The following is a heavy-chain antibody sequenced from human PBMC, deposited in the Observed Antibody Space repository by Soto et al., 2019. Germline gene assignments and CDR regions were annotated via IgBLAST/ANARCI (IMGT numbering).Heavy chain of an antibody. CDR2: ISYDGSNK. Sequence: QVQLVESGGGVVQPGRSLRLSCAASGFTFSSYAMHWVRQAPGKGLEWVAVISYDGSNKYYADSVKGRFTISRDNSKNTLYLPMNSVRAEDTAVYYCARAARRSPLYYDYGMDVWGQGATVTVSS. CDR3: ARAARRSPLYYDYGMDV. CDR1: GFTFSSYA. J-gene: IGHJ6*02. V-gene: IGHV3-30-3*01. D-gene: IGHD6-6*01.